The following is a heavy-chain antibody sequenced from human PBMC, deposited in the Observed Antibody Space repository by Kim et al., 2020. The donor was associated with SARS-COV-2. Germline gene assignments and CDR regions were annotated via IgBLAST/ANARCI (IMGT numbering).Heavy chain of an antibody. V-gene: IGHV1-3*01. CDR2: INAGNGNT. CDR1: GYTFTSYA. CDR3: ARGPDYYDSSGYYSLGFDY. D-gene: IGHD3-22*01. J-gene: IGHJ4*02. Sequence: ASVKVSCKASGYTFTSYAMHWVRQAPGQRLEWMGWINAGNGNTKYSQKFQGRVTITRDTSASTAYMELSSLRSEDTAVYYCARGPDYYDSSGYYSLGFDYWGQGTLVTVSS.